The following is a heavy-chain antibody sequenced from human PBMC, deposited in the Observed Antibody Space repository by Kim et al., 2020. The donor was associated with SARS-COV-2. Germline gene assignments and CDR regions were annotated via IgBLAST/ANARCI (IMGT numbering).Heavy chain of an antibody. CDR1: GFTFETYA. CDR3: AKAIYCGAGCYSYGLDV. D-gene: IGHD2-21*02. V-gene: IGHV3-23*01. J-gene: IGHJ6*01. Sequence: GGSLRLSCGASGFTFETYAMTWVRQVAGKGLQWVSSIVGSGGSTFYADSVEGRFTISRDNFNKNMYLEMSSLSADDTATYYCAKAIYCGAGCYSYGLDV. CDR2: IVGSGGST.